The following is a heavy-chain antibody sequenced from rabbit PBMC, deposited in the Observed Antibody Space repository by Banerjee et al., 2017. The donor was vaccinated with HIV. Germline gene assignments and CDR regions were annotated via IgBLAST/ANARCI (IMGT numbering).Heavy chain of an antibody. CDR2: IYADSGNT. J-gene: IGHJ4*01. V-gene: IGHV1S45*01. CDR1: GFSFSSSYW. Sequence: QEQLVESGGGLVQPEGSLTLTCTASGFSFSSSYWICWVRQAPGKGLEWIGCIYADSGNTYYATWAKGRFTISKTSSTTVTLQLTSLTAADTATYFCAREGAGTSPFNLWGPGTLVTVS. CDR3: AREGAGTSPFNL. D-gene: IGHD8-1*01.